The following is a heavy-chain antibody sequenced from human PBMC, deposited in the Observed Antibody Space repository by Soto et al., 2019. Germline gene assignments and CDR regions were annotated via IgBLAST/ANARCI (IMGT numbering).Heavy chain of an antibody. CDR1: GGSISSSSYY. J-gene: IGHJ4*02. CDR2: IYYSGST. Sequence: SETLSLTCTVSGGSISSSSYYWGWIRQPPGKGLEWIGSIYYSGSTYYNPSLKSRVTISVDTSKNQFSLKLSSVTAADTAVYYCASHYQLDSGSYPYFDYWGQGTLVTVSS. D-gene: IGHD1-26*01. V-gene: IGHV4-39*01. CDR3: ASHYQLDSGSYPYFDY.